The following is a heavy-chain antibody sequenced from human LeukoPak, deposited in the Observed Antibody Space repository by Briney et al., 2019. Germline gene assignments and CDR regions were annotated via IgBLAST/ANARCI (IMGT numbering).Heavy chain of an antibody. Sequence: GALRLSCAASGFTFSSYGMHWVRQAPGKGLEWVAFIRYDGSNKYYADSVKGRFTISRDNSKNTLYLQMNSLRAEDTAVYYCAKDRYYGSGSYYNPDWWGQGTLVTVSS. CDR1: GFTFSSYG. CDR3: AKDRYYGSGSYYNPDW. V-gene: IGHV3-30*02. CDR2: IRYDGSNK. J-gene: IGHJ4*02. D-gene: IGHD3-10*01.